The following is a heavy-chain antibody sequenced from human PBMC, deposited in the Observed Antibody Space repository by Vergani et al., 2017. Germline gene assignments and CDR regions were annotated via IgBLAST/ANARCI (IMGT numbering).Heavy chain of an antibody. Sequence: EVQLVETGGGLIQPGGSLRLSCAASGFTVSSNYMSWVRQAPGKGLEWVSVIYSGGSTYYADSVKGRFTISRDNSKNTLYLQMNSLRAEDTAVYYCARDENSSGYYFFDYWGQGTLVTVSS. CDR3: ARDENSSGYYFFDY. V-gene: IGHV3-53*02. D-gene: IGHD3-22*01. J-gene: IGHJ4*02. CDR1: GFTVSSNY. CDR2: IYSGGST.